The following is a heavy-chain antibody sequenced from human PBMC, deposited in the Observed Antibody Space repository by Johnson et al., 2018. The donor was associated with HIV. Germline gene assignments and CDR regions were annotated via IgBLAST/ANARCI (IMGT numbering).Heavy chain of an antibody. CDR1: GFTFSDYY. CDR2: ISSSGSTI. Sequence: QVQLVASGGGVVQPGGSLRLSCAASGFTFSDYYMSWIRQAPGQGLEWVSYISSSGSTIYYADSVKGRFTISRDNTKNTLYLQMNSLRAEDPAAYYCARENQDAFDIWGQGTMVTVSS. CDR3: ARENQDAFDI. V-gene: IGHV3-11*01. J-gene: IGHJ3*02.